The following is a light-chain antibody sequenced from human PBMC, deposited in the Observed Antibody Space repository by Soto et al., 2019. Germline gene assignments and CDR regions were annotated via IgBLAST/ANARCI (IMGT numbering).Light chain of an antibody. CDR3: SSYTSSIPYV. Sequence: QSALTQPASVSGSPGQSITISCTGTSSDVGGYNYVSWYQQHPGKAPKLMIHEVSNRPSGVSNRFSGSKSGNTASLTISGLQAEDEADYYCSSYTSSIPYVFGTGTKVTVL. V-gene: IGLV2-14*01. CDR1: SSDVGGYNY. CDR2: EVS. J-gene: IGLJ1*01.